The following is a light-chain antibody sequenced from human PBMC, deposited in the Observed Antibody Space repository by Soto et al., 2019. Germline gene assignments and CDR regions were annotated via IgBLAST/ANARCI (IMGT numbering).Light chain of an antibody. V-gene: IGLV1-40*01. CDR2: GNS. Sequence: QSVLTQPPSVSGAPGQRGTISCTGSSSNIVAGFDVHWYHQIAGTAPKLLIYGNSNRPSGVPDRFSGSKSGTSASLAINGLQAEDEAHDYCQSYDNSLSGSWVFGGGTKLTVL. CDR3: QSYDNSLSGSWV. J-gene: IGLJ3*02. CDR1: SSNIVAGFD.